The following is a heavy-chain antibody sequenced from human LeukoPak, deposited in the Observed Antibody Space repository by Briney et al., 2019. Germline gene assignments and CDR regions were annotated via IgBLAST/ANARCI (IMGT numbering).Heavy chain of an antibody. CDR2: ISAYNGDT. V-gene: IGHV1-18*01. J-gene: IGHJ6*02. CDR1: GYTCTRFG. Sequence: ASVKVSCKASGYTCTRFGLTWVRQAPRQGLEWLEWISAYNGDTYYAQKLQGRVTMTTDTSTSTVYMELRSLRSDDTAVYYCARDMGPYSDYGMDVWGPGTTVTVSS. D-gene: IGHD3-10*01. CDR3: ARDMGPYSDYGMDV.